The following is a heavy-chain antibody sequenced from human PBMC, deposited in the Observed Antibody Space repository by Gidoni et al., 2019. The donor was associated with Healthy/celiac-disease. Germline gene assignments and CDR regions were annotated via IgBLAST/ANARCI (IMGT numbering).Heavy chain of an antibody. D-gene: IGHD6-19*01. Sequence: GSGGGLVQPGGSLRLSCAASGFTVSSNYMSWVRQAPGKGLEWVSVIYSGGSTYYADSVKGRFTISRDNSKNTLYLQMNSLRAEDTAVYYCARDGSSGWYGSAEYFQHWGQGTLVTVSS. CDR3: ARDGSSGWYGSAEYFQH. CDR2: IYSGGST. J-gene: IGHJ1*01. V-gene: IGHV3-66*02. CDR1: GFTVSSNY.